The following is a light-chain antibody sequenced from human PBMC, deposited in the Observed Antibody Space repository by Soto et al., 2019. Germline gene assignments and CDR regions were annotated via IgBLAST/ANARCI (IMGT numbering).Light chain of an antibody. V-gene: IGLV2-14*01. CDR2: EVS. CDR3: SSYTSTSTL. CDR1: SSDIGGYNY. J-gene: IGLJ2*01. Sequence: QSALTQPASVSGSPGQSITISCTGTSSDIGGYNYVSWYQQHPGKAPKLMIYEVSNRTSGVSSRFSGSKSGNTASLTISGLQAEDEADDYCSSYTSTSTLFGGGTKVTVL.